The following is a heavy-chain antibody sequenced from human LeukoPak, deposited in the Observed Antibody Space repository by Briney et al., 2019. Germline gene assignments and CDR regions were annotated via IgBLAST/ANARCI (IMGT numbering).Heavy chain of an antibody. Sequence: GGSLSLSCAASGFTFSDYYMTWVRQAPGKGLEWVSYISSSSNTVHYADSVKGRLTVSRDNANNSLYVQMTNLRAEDTAVYYCARRAMGATSFDYWGQGTLVTVSS. CDR3: ARRAMGATSFDY. J-gene: IGHJ4*02. D-gene: IGHD1-26*01. CDR2: ISSSSNTV. CDR1: GFTFSDYY. V-gene: IGHV3-11*04.